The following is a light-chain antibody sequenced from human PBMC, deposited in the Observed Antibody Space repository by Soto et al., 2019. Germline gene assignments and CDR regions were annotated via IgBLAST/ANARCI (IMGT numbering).Light chain of an antibody. CDR3: SSYEGSHIWV. V-gene: IGLV2-11*01. CDR1: NSDV. CDR2: DVN. Sequence: QSALTQPRSVSGSPGQSVAISCTGTNSDVSWYQHHPGKAPKRIIYDVNKRPSGVPDRFSGSKSGNTASLTISGLQAEDEADYYCSSYEGSHIWVFGGGTKLTVL. J-gene: IGLJ3*02.